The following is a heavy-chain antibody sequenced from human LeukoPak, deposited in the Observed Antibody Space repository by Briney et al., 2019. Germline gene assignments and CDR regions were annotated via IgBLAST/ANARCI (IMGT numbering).Heavy chain of an antibody. CDR3: ARDIPGSQDAFDL. V-gene: IGHV6-1*01. Sequence: SQTLSLTCVISGDSVSSNNVAWNWLRQSPSRGLEWLGRTYYRSKWYNDYAVSMKGRITISPDTSKNQFSLQLKSVTPEDTAMYYCARDIPGSQDAFDLWGQGTMVIVSS. CDR2: TYYRSKWYN. J-gene: IGHJ3*01. D-gene: IGHD1-20*01. CDR1: GDSVSSNNVA.